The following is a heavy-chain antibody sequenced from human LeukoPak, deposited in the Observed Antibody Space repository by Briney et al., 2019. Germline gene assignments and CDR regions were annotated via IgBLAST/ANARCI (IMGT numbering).Heavy chain of an antibody. V-gene: IGHV4-34*01. CDR1: GGSFSGYY. CDR3: ARRQQLGIFYYYYYYMDV. D-gene: IGHD6-13*01. J-gene: IGHJ6*03. CDR2: INHSGST. Sequence: SETLSLTCAVYGGSFSGYYWSWIRQPPGKGLEWIGEINHSGSTNYNPSLKSRVTISVDTSKNQFSLKLSSVTAADTAVYYCARRQQLGIFYYYYYYMDVWGKGTTVTVSS.